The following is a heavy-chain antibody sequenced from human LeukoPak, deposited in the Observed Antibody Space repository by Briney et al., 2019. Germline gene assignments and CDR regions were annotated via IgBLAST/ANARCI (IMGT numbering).Heavy chain of an antibody. D-gene: IGHD6-6*01. CDR1: GGSISSYY. Sequence: TTSETLSLTCTVSGGSISSYYWSWIRQPPGKGLEWIGYIYYIGSTNYNPSLKSRVTISVDTSKNQFSLKLSSVTAADTAVYYCARGIAARDAFDIWGQGKMVTVSS. CDR3: ARGIAARDAFDI. CDR2: IYYIGST. V-gene: IGHV4-59*01. J-gene: IGHJ3*02.